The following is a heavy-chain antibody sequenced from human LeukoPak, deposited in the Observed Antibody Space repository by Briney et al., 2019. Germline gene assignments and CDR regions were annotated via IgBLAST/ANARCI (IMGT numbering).Heavy chain of an antibody. CDR2: IYYSGST. J-gene: IGHJ4*02. CDR3: ATIMYSSTWYYFDY. D-gene: IGHD6-13*01. Sequence: PSETLSLTCTVSGGSVSSGSNYWSWIRQPPGKGLEWIGYIYYSGSTNYNPSLKSRVTISLDTSKNQFSLKLSSVTAADTAVYYCATIMYSSTWYYFDYWGQGTLVTVSS. V-gene: IGHV4-61*01. CDR1: GGSVSSGSNY.